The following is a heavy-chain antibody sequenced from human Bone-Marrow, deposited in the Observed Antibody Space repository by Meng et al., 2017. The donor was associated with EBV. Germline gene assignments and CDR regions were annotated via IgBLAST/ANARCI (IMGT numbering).Heavy chain of an antibody. CDR1: GYTFTGYY. V-gene: IGHV1-2*02. CDR3: AMGLATDFDY. Sequence: VQLVQSGAEVKKPGSSVKVSCKASGYTFTGYYIHWVRQAPGQGLEWVGWINPNSGGTNYAEKFQGRVTMTRDTSITTAFMELSSLKSDDTAVYYCAMGLATDFDYWGQGTLVTVSS. D-gene: IGHD5-12*01. J-gene: IGHJ4*02. CDR2: INPNSGGT.